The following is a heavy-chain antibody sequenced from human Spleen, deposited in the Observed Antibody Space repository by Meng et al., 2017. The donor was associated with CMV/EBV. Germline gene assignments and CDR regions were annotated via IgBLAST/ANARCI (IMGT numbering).Heavy chain of an antibody. V-gene: IGHV5-51*01. J-gene: IGHJ4*02. Sequence: GESLKISCKGSGYSFTTYWLGWVRQMPGKGLEWMGIIYPGDSDTRYSPSFQGQVTMSVDKSINTTYLQWSSLKASDSAIYYCARRRDYSECVWGQGTLVTVSS. CDR2: IYPGDSDT. CDR1: GYSFTTYW. CDR3: ARRRDYSECV. D-gene: IGHD4-11*01.